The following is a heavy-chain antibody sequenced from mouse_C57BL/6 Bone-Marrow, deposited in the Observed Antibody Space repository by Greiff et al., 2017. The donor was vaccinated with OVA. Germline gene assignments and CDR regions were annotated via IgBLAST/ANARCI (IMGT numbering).Heavy chain of an antibody. D-gene: IGHD1-1*01. J-gene: IGHJ3*01. CDR1: EYPFPSSG. CDR3: ARFRYGFAY. V-gene: IGHV1-58*01. CDR2: IYFVNGYP. Sequence: LQQSGPELLGPGSSLKISCKTSEYPFPSSGLNGLKQRPGRGREGMGYIYFVNGYPRYNRKFKGKATLTSDTSSSTAYMQLSSLTSEDSAIYFCARFRYGFAYWGQGTLVTVSA.